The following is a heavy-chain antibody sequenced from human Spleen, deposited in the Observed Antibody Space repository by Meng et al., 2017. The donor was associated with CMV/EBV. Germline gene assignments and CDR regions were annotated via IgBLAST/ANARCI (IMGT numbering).Heavy chain of an antibody. Sequence: ASVKVSCKASGYTFTGYYMHWVRQAPGQGPEWVGWISAYSGNTNYAQKFQGRLTLTTDVSTSTAYMELRGLRFDDTAVYYCARDHVVRQVYSAYWGQGTLVTVSS. V-gene: IGHV1-18*04. D-gene: IGHD3-10*01. CDR1: GYTFTGYY. CDR2: ISAYSGNT. J-gene: IGHJ4*02. CDR3: ARDHVVRQVYSAY.